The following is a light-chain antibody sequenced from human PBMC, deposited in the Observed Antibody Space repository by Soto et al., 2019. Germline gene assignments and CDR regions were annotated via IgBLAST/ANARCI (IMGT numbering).Light chain of an antibody. J-gene: IGKJ3*01. CDR1: QSVSSN. CDR3: QQYNNWPPFT. Sequence: EIVMTQSPGTLSVSPGERVILSCRASQSVSSNLAWYQQKPGQTPRLLIYGASTRATGIPARFSGSGSGTEYSLTISSLQYEDFAVYYCQQYNNWPPFTFGPGTKVDIK. V-gene: IGKV3-15*01. CDR2: GAS.